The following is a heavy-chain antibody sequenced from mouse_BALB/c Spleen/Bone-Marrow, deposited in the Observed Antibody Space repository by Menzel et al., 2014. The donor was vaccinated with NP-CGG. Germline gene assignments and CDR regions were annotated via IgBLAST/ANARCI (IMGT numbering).Heavy chain of an antibody. CDR2: IDPANGDI. D-gene: IGHD2-1*01. V-gene: IGHV14-3*02. CDR3: ARGGNYGWFAY. Sequence: VQLKDSGAELVKPGASVKLSCTASGFNIKDTYMHWVKQRPEQGLEWIGRIDPANGDIIYDPKFQGKATITADTSSNTAYLQLSSLTSEDTAVYYCARGGNYGWFAYWGQGTLVTVSA. CDR1: GFNIKDTY. J-gene: IGHJ3*01.